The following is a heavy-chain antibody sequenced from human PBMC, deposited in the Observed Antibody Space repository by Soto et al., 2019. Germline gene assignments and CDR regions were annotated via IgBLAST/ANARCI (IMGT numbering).Heavy chain of an antibody. D-gene: IGHD1-7*01. V-gene: IGHV3-23*01. CDR3: AKDRRAGGNYGLYSDF. J-gene: IGHJ4*02. CDR2: SSATGAGT. CDR1: GFTFSGYG. Sequence: EVQLLESGGGLVQPGGSLRLSCAASGFTFSGYGMTWVRQAPGKGLEWVSFSSATGAGTYYADSVKGRFTISRDNSKNTLYLQMTSLRADDTAVYYCAKDRRAGGNYGLYSDFWGQGALVIVSS.